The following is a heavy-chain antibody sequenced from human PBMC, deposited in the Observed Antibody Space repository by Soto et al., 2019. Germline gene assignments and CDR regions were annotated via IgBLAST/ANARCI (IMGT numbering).Heavy chain of an antibody. D-gene: IGHD6-19*01. CDR1: GYMFNSYG. V-gene: IGHV1-18*01. Sequence: QVQLVQSGGEVKKPGASVKVSCKASGYMFNSYGMSWVRQAPGQGLEWMGWISGYNGKTEYAQRFQGRVTMSTETSTTTVYMELRSLRSDDTAVYYCARDETYSSGWYFEYWGQGTLLTVPS. J-gene: IGHJ4*02. CDR3: ARDETYSSGWYFEY. CDR2: ISGYNGKT.